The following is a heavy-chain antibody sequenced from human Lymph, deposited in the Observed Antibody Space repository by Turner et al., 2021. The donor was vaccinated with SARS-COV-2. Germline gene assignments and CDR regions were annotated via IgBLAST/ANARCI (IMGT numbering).Heavy chain of an antibody. V-gene: IGHV1-69*10. Sequence: QVQLVQSGAEVKKPGSSVKVSCKASGGTFSTYAISWVRQAPGQGLELLGGTIPIFGIANYAQKVQGRVTITADKFTSTAYMELSSLGSEDTAVYYCARDATGPLGYWGRGTLVTVAS. D-gene: IGHD1-1*01. CDR2: TIPIFGIA. CDR3: ARDATGPLGY. J-gene: IGHJ4*02. CDR1: GGTFSTYA.